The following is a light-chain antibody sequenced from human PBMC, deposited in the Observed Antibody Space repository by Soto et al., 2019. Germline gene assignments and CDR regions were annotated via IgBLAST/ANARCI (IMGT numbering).Light chain of an antibody. Sequence: QSALTQPASVSGSPGQSITISCTGTSSDVGGHNFVSWYQQHPGKAPKVMIYGVSTRPSGVSNRISGSKSGNTASLTISGFQAEDEADYYCSSYTNSGTWVFGGGTQLTVL. J-gene: IGLJ7*01. CDR2: GVS. CDR1: SSDVGGHNF. CDR3: SSYTNSGTWV. V-gene: IGLV2-14*01.